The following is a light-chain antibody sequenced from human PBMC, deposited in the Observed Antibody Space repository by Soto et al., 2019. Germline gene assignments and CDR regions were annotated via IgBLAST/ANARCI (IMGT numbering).Light chain of an antibody. Sequence: DIQITQSPSTLSASVGDRVTITCRASEFISKWLAWYQQKPGTAPKLLIYQASSLESGVPSRFSGSGSGTEFTLTITSLQTDHFATYYCQHYNSYLETFGQGTKVEIK. V-gene: IGKV1-5*03. CDR1: EFISKW. J-gene: IGKJ1*01. CDR3: QHYNSYLET. CDR2: QAS.